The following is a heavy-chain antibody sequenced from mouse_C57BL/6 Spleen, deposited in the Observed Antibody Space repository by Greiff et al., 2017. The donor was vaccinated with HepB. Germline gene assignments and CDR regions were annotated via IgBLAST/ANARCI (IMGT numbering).Heavy chain of an antibody. CDR1: GFNIKDDY. CDR2: IDPENGDT. D-gene: IGHD2-4*01. Sequence: EVQLQQSGAELVRPGASVKLSCTASGFNIKDDYMHWVKQRPEQGLEWIGWIDPENGDTEYASKFQGKATITADTSSNTADLQLSSLTSEDTAVYYCTTFSYDSWFAYWGQGTLVTVSA. V-gene: IGHV14-4*01. CDR3: TTFSYDSWFAY. J-gene: IGHJ3*01.